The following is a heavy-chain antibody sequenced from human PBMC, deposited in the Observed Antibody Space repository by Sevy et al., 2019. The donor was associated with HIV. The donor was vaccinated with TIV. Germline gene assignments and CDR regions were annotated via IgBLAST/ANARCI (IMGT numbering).Heavy chain of an antibody. CDR3: ARVLHVDTAMVTPPGY. J-gene: IGHJ4*02. D-gene: IGHD5-18*01. V-gene: IGHV1-69*13. CDR1: GGTFSSYA. Sequence: ASVKVSCKASGGTFSSYAISWVRQAPGQGLEWMGGIIPIFGTANYAQKFQGRVTITADESTSTAYMELSSLRSEDTAVYYCARVLHVDTAMVTPPGYSGQGTLVTVSS. CDR2: IIPIFGTA.